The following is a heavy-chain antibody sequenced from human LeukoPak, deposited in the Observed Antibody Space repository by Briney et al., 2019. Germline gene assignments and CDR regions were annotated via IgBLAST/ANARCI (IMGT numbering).Heavy chain of an antibody. Sequence: SQTLSLTCAISGDSVSTASNAWYWIRQSPSRGLEWLGRTYYSSKWYTDYAVSVSGRTTINPDTSRNQLSLQLSFVTPEDTAVYYCARDQITHYYDSSGDYYYYYYGMDVWGQGTTVTVSS. V-gene: IGHV6-1*01. J-gene: IGHJ6*02. CDR1: GDSVSTASNA. CDR3: ARDQITHYYDSSGDYYYYYYGMDV. CDR2: TYYSSKWYT. D-gene: IGHD3-22*01.